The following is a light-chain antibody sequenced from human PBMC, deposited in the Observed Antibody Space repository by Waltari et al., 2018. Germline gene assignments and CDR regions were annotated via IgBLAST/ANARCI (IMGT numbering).Light chain of an antibody. CDR1: QSVLYSSNNKNY. CDR2: WAS. CDR3: QQYYSTPRT. J-gene: IGKJ4*01. V-gene: IGKV4-1*01. Sequence: DIVMTQSPDSLPVSLGERATIHCKSSQSVLYSSNNKNYLAWYQQKAGQPPKLLISWASTRESGVPDRFTGSGSERDFTLTISSLQAEDVAVYYCQQYYSTPRTFGGGSKVEIK.